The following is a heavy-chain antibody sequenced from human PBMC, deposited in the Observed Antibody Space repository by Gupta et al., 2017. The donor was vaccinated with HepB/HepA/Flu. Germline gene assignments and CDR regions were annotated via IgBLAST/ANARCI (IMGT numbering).Heavy chain of an antibody. J-gene: IGHJ6*02. V-gene: IGHV3-30-3*01. CDR1: GFSFSSYA. Sequence: QVQLVESGGGVVQPGRSLRLSCAASGFSFSSYAMSWVRQAPGKGLEWVTVISYDGSNKYYADSVRGRFTISRDNSKNTLYLQMNSLRAEDTAIYYCTGCSGYYGDYYYYGLDVWGQGTTVTVSS. CDR2: ISYDGSNK. D-gene: IGHD4-17*01. CDR3: TGCSGYYGDYYYYGLDV.